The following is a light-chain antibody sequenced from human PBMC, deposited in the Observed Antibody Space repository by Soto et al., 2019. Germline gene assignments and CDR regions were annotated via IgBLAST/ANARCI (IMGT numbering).Light chain of an antibody. J-gene: IGLJ1*01. CDR3: SSYTSSRTLV. CDR1: SSDVGGHDY. Sequence: QSVLTQPASVSGSPGQSITISCTGTSSDVGGHDYVSWYQQHPGIAPKLMIYEVSNRPSGVSNRFSGSRSGTTASLTISGLQAEDEADYYCSSYTSSRTLVFGTGTKFT. V-gene: IGLV2-14*01. CDR2: EVS.